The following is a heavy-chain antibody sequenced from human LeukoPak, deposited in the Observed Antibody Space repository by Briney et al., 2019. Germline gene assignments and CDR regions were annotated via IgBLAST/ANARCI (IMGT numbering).Heavy chain of an antibody. CDR3: ARQQLVPFDI. CDR2: ISGSGGTT. D-gene: IGHD6-13*01. Sequence: GGSLRLSCVASGFTFSSYAMTWVRQAPGKGLEWVSAISGSGGTTYYADSVKGRFTISRDNSKNTLFLQMNSLRVEDTAVYYCARQQLVPFDIWGQGTMVTVSS. CDR1: GFTFSSYA. J-gene: IGHJ3*02. V-gene: IGHV3-23*01.